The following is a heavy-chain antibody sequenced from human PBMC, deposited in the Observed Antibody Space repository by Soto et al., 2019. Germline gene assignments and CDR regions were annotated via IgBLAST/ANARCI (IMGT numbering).Heavy chain of an antibody. V-gene: IGHV1-3*01. D-gene: IGHD6-13*01. CDR3: ARDKPYPGYSSSWYFHI. CDR1: GYSFTSYA. Sequence: ASVKVSCKTSGYSFTSYAMHWVRQAPGQRLEWMGWINAGNGNTKYSQKFQGRVTITRDTSASTANMELSSLRSEDTAVYYCARDKPYPGYSSSWYFHIWGQGTMVTVSS. CDR2: INAGNGNT. J-gene: IGHJ3*02.